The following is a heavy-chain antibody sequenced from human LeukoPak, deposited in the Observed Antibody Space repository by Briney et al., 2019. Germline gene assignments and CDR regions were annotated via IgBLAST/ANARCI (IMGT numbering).Heavy chain of an antibody. CDR3: ARGFRIAARREYNWFDP. D-gene: IGHD6-13*01. CDR1: GYTFTGYY. Sequence: ASVKVSCKASGYTFTGYYMHWVRQAPGQGLEGMGRINPNSGGTNYAQKVQGRVTMTRDTSISTPYRELSRLSSEYKAVYYCARGFRIAARREYNWFDPWGQGTLVTVSS. V-gene: IGHV1-2*06. J-gene: IGHJ5*02. CDR2: INPNSGGT.